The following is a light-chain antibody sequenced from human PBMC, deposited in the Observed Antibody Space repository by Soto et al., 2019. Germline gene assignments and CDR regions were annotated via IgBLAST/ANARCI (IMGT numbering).Light chain of an antibody. J-gene: IGKJ2*01. CDR2: GAS. CDR1: QSVSSNY. V-gene: IGKV3-20*01. Sequence: EIVLTQSPDTLSLSPGERATLSCRGSQSVSSNYVAWYQQKPGQAPRLLTHGASSRAAGVPDRFSGRGSGTVFTLIISRLEPEDFAVYICQQYGSSPFTFGQGTKLEIK. CDR3: QQYGSSPFT.